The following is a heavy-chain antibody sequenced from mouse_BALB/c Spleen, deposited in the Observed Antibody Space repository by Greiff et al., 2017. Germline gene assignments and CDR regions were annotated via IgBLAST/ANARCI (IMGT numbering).Heavy chain of an antibody. CDR2: IYPGDGDT. V-gene: IGHV1-82*01. CDR1: GYAFSSSW. Sequence: VQLQQSGPELVKPGASVKISCKASGYAFSSSWMNWVKQRPGQGLEWIGRIYPGDGDTNYNGKFKGKATLTADQSSSTAYMQLSSLTSVDSAVYFCARGKDRDNYFDYWGQGTTLTVSS. CDR3: ARGKDRDNYFDY. J-gene: IGHJ2*01.